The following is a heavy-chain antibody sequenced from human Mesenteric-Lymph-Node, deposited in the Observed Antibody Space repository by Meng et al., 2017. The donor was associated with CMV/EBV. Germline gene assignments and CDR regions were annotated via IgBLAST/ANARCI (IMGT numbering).Heavy chain of an antibody. CDR2: TYYRSKWYS. D-gene: IGHD6-13*01. J-gene: IGHJ4*02. CDR1: GDSASSNSAA. V-gene: IGHV6-1*01. Sequence: SQTLSLTCAISGDSASSNSAAWHWIRQSPSRGLEWLGRTYYRSKWYSDYGVSVRGRISINPDTSKNQFSLQLNSVTPEDTAVYYCARYTSSWYLEYWGQGTLVTVSS. CDR3: ARYTSSWYLEY.